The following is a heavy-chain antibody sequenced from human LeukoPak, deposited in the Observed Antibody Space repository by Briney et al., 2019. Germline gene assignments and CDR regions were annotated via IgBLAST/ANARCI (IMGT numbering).Heavy chain of an antibody. V-gene: IGHV1-69*13. J-gene: IGHJ5*02. Sequence: SVKVSCKASGGTFSSYAISWVRQAPGQGLEWTGGIIPIFGTANYAQKFQGRVTITADESTSTAYMELSSLRSEDTAVYYCARGPSYYDFWSGYSNWFDPWGQGTLVTVSS. CDR3: ARGPSYYDFWSGYSNWFDP. CDR2: IIPIFGTA. D-gene: IGHD3-3*01. CDR1: GGTFSSYA.